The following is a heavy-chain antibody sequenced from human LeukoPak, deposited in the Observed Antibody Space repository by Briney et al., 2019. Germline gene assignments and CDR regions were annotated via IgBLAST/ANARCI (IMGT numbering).Heavy chain of an antibody. D-gene: IGHD3-10*01. CDR1: GGSISSYY. Sequence: PSETLSLTCTVSGGSISSYYWSWIRQPAGRGLEWIGRMYTSGSTNYNPSLKSRVTMSVDTSKNQFSLKLSSVTAADTAVYYCARDRDYRYYYYYMDVWGKGTTVTISS. V-gene: IGHV4-4*07. CDR2: MYTSGST. CDR3: ARDRDYRYYYYYMDV. J-gene: IGHJ6*03.